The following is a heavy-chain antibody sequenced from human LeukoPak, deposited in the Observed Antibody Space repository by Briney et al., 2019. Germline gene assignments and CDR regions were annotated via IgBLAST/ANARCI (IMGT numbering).Heavy chain of an antibody. Sequence: SGGSLRLSCVASGFTFSSSEMNWVRQAPGKGLEWVSYISSSGSTIYYADSVKGRFTISRDNAKNSLSLQMNSLRAEDTAVYYCARRSYDSTGYLDYWGQGTLVTVSS. CDR2: ISSSGSTI. V-gene: IGHV3-48*03. CDR3: ARRSYDSTGYLDY. CDR1: GFTFSSSE. D-gene: IGHD3-22*01. J-gene: IGHJ4*02.